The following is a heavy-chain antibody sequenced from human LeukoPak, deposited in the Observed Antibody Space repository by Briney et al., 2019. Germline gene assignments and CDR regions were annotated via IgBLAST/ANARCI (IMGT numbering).Heavy chain of an antibody. D-gene: IGHD3-10*01. CDR1: GFTFSSYG. CDR2: IRYDGSNK. Sequence: GGSLRLSCAASGFTFSSYGMHWVRQAPGKGLEWVAFIRYDGSNKYYADSVKGRFTISRDNSKDTLYLQMNSLKVEDTAVYYCARPGRKFYGSGTYSSFDSWGQGTLVTVSS. V-gene: IGHV3-30*02. CDR3: ARPGRKFYGSGTYSSFDS. J-gene: IGHJ4*02.